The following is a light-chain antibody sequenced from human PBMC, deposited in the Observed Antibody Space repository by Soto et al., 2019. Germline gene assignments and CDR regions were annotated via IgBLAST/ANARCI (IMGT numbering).Light chain of an antibody. CDR1: SSDVGGYNY. V-gene: IGLV2-14*01. J-gene: IGLJ2*01. CDR2: EVS. Sequence: QSALTQPASVSGSPGQSITISCTGTSSDVGGYNYVSWYQQHPGKAPKLMIYEVSHRPSGVSNRFSGSKSGNTASLTISGLQAEDEADYYCSSYTSSNTLVFGGGTKVTVL. CDR3: SSYTSSNTLV.